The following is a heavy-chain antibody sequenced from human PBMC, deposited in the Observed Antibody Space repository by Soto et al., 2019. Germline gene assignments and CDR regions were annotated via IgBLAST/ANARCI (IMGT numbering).Heavy chain of an antibody. CDR3: ARDEPDCGGDCYSNYYYGMDV. CDR2: IIPIFGTA. J-gene: IGHJ6*02. V-gene: IGHV1-69*13. D-gene: IGHD2-21*02. Sequence: SVKVSWKASGGTFSSYAISWVRQAPGHGLEWMGGIIPIFGTANYAQKFQGRVTITADESTSTAYMELSSLRSEDTAVYYCARDEPDCGGDCYSNYYYGMDVWGQGTTVTVSS. CDR1: GGTFSSYA.